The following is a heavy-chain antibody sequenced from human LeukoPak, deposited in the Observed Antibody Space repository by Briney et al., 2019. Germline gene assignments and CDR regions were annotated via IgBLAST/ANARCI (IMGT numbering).Heavy chain of an antibody. Sequence: ASVKVSCKASGYTFSSYYIKWVRQAPGQGLEWVGIINPSGGRTSYAQKFQGRLTMTRDMSTSTVFMEPSSLRSDDTAVYYCATDPGEMATIEEYWGQGTLVIVSS. V-gene: IGHV1-46*01. J-gene: IGHJ4*02. CDR1: GYTFSSYY. CDR2: INPSGGRT. D-gene: IGHD5-24*01. CDR3: ATDPGEMATIEEY.